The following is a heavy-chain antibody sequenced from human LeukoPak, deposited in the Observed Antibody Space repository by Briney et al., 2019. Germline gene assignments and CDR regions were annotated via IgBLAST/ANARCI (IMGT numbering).Heavy chain of an antibody. J-gene: IGHJ5*02. CDR2: ISSSSSTI. CDR3: ARAKDQLLLGNWFDP. CDR1: GFTFSSYS. Sequence: PGGSLRLSCAASGFTFSSYSMNWVRQAPGKGLEWVSYISSSSSTIYYADSVKGRFTISRDNAKNSLYLQMNSLRAEDTAVYYCARAKDQLLLGNWFDPWGQGTLVTVSS. D-gene: IGHD2-2*01. V-gene: IGHV3-48*01.